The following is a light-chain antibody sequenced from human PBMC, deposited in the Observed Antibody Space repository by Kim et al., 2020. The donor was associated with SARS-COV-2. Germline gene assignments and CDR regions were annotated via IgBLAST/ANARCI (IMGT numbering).Light chain of an antibody. CDR3: QQYYVSPLA. CDR1: QSVFFSGNNKNY. V-gene: IGKV4-1*01. CDR2: WAS. J-gene: IGKJ4*01. Sequence: DIVMTQSPDSLALSLGERATINCKSSQSVFFSGNNKNYLAWYQQKPGHPPQLLIYWASTRQSGVPDRFIGSGSETDFTLTITSLQAEDVAVYYCQQYYVSPLAFGGGTKVDIK.